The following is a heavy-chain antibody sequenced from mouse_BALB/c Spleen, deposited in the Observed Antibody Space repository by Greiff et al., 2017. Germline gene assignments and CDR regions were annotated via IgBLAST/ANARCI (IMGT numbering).Heavy chain of an antibody. Sequence: QVQLKESGPELVKPGASVKMSCKASGYTFTDYVISWVKQRTGQGLEWIGEIYPGSGSTYYNEKFKGKATLTADKSSNTAYMQLSSLTSEDSAVYFCARSTYYGNYYAMDYWGQGTSVTVSS. CDR3: ARSTYYGNYYAMDY. D-gene: IGHD2-10*01. V-gene: IGHV1-77*01. CDR2: IYPGSGST. J-gene: IGHJ4*01. CDR1: GYTFTDYV.